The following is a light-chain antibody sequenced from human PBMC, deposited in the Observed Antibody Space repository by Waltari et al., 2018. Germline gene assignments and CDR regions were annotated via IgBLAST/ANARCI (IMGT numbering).Light chain of an antibody. CDR3: YSYAGSSTWV. Sequence: QSALTQPASVSGSPGQSVTIPCTGTSGDVGGYILVFWYQRHPRKVPKLLFYEGSKRPAGISERFSSSKSGNTASLTISGLQTEDEAEYYCYSYAGSSTWVFGGGTQLTVV. J-gene: IGLJ3*02. V-gene: IGLV2-23*01. CDR1: SGDVGGYIL. CDR2: EGS.